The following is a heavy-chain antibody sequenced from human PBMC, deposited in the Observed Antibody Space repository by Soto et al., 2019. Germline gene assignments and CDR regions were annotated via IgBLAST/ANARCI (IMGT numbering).Heavy chain of an antibody. CDR2: IYTSGST. CDR3: ARGPDRGAIYYYYGMDV. V-gene: IGHV4-4*07. CDR1: GGSISSYY. D-gene: IGHD3-10*01. J-gene: IGHJ6*02. Sequence: KPSETLSLTCTVSGGSISSYYWSWIRQPAGKGLEWIGRIYTSGSTNYNPSLKSRVTMSVDTSKNQFSLKLSSVTAADTAVYYCARGPDRGAIYYYYGMDVWGQGTTVTVSS.